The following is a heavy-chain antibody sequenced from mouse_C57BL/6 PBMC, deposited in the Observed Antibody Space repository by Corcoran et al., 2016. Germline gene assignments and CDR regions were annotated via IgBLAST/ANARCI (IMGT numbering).Heavy chain of an antibody. D-gene: IGHD2-1*01. J-gene: IGHJ4*01. V-gene: IGHV1-84*01. CDR2: IYPGSGNT. CDR1: GYTFTDYY. Sequence: QIQLQQSGPELVKPGASVKISCKASGYTFTDYYINWVKQRPGQGLEWIGWIYPGSGNTKYNEKFKGKATLTVDTSSSTAYMQLSSLTSEDSAVFFCARQQIDYGNPYAMDYWGQGTSVTVSS. CDR3: ARQQIDYGNPYAMDY.